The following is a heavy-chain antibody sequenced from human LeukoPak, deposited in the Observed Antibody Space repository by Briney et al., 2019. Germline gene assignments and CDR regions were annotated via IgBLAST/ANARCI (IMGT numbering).Heavy chain of an antibody. CDR3: ARGDSSSWYGGAFDY. CDR1: GLTFSSYS. V-gene: IGHV3-21*01. D-gene: IGHD6-13*01. CDR2: ISSSSSYI. J-gene: IGHJ4*02. Sequence: GGSLRLSCAASGLTFSSYSMNWVRQAPGKGLEWVSSISSSSSYIYYADSVKGRFTISRDNAKNSLYLQMNSLRAEDTAVYYCARGDSSSWYGGAFDYWGQGTLVTVSS.